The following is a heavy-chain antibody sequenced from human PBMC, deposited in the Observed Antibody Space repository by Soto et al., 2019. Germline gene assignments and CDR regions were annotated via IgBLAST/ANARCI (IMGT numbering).Heavy chain of an antibody. CDR2: ISSSSSTI. Sequence: GGSLRLSCAASGFTFSSYSMSWVRQAPGKGLEWVSYISSSSSTIYYADSVKGRFTISRDNAKNSLYLQMNSLRGEDTAVYYCARDQERTNSGRYPNNYYYGMDVWGQGTTVTVSS. V-gene: IGHV3-48*01. CDR3: ARDQERTNSGRYPNNYYYGMDV. CDR1: GFTFSSYS. D-gene: IGHD1-26*01. J-gene: IGHJ6*02.